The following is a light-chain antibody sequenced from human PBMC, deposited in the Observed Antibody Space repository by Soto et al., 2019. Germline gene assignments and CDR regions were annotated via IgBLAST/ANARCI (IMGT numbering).Light chain of an antibody. Sequence: QSVLTQPPSVSGAPGQRVSISCTGSSSHIGAGYDVHWYQQLPGTAPKLLIYGKSSRPSGVPDRFSGSKSGTSASLAITGLQAEDEADYYCQSFDSSLSGYVFGTGTKVTGL. J-gene: IGLJ1*01. CDR3: QSFDSSLSGYV. V-gene: IGLV1-40*01. CDR2: GKS. CDR1: SSHIGAGYD.